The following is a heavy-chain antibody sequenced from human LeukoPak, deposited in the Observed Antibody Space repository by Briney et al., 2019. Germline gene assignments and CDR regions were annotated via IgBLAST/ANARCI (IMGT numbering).Heavy chain of an antibody. J-gene: IGHJ6*03. D-gene: IGHD4-11*01. CDR3: AKQYSNYDYYYYYYMDV. V-gene: IGHV3-23*01. CDR2: ISGSGGST. CDR1: GFTFSSYA. Sequence: PGGSLRLSCAASGFTFSSYATSWVRQAPGKGLEWVSAISGSGGSTYYADSVKGRFTISRDNSKNTLYLQMNSLRAEDTAVYYCAKQYSNYDYYYYYYMDVWGKGTTVTVSS.